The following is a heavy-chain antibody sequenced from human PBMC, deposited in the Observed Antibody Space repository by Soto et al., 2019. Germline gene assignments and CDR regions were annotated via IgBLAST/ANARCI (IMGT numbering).Heavy chain of an antibody. Sequence: PSETLSLTCAVSSGSISSSNWWSWVRQPPAKGLEWSGDIYHRGSTYYNPSLKSRVTISVDTAKNQFSLKLSSVTAADTAVYYCARVDYYGSGSYSNWFDPWGQGTLVTVSS. CDR2: IYHRGST. CDR1: SGSISSSNW. V-gene: IGHV4-4*02. J-gene: IGHJ5*02. D-gene: IGHD3-10*01. CDR3: ARVDYYGSGSYSNWFDP.